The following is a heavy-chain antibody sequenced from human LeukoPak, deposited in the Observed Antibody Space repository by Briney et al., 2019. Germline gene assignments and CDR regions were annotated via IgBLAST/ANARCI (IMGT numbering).Heavy chain of an antibody. V-gene: IGHV3-33*01. J-gene: IGHJ4*02. CDR2: IWYDGSNK. CDR3: TRRAARAVFDY. CDR1: GFTFSNYG. Sequence: GRSLRLSCAASGFTFSNYGMHWVRQAPGKGLEWVAVIWYDGSNKDYADSVKGRFTISRDNSKNTLYLQMNSLRAEDTAVYYCTRRAARAVFDYWGQGTLVTVSS. D-gene: IGHD6-6*01.